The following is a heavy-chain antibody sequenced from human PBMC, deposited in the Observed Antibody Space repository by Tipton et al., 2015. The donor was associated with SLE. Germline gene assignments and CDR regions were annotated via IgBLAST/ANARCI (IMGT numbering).Heavy chain of an antibody. D-gene: IGHD6-19*01. CDR3: AKEGSGWYDY. J-gene: IGHJ4*02. CDR1: GFTFSDYY. V-gene: IGHV3-23*01. Sequence: SLRLSCAASGFTFSDYYMSWIRQAPGKGLEWVSAISGSGGSTYYADSVKGRFTISRDNSKNTLYLQMNSLRAEDTAVYYCAKEGSGWYDYWGQGTLVTVSS. CDR2: ISGSGGST.